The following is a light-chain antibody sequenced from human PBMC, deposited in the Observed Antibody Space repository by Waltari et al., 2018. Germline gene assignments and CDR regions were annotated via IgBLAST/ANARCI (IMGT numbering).Light chain of an antibody. CDR1: SSNVGSNA. J-gene: IGLJ6*01. CDR3: SVWDDSLNGNV. CDR2: INS. Sequence: QSVVTQPPSASGTPGQRVTISCSGTSSNVGSNAVNWYQQRPGRAPNLLIYINSRRPAGVPDRFSGSKSGTSASLAFSDLQSGDEADYYCSVWDDSLNGNVFGSGTAVTVL. V-gene: IGLV1-44*01.